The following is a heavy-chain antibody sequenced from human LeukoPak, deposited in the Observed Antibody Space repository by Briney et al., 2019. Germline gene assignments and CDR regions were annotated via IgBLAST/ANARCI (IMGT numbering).Heavy chain of an antibody. D-gene: IGHD1-26*01. CDR2: ISGGGGTT. CDR3: AKGYSGSYLDY. Sequence: EAGGSLRLSCAASGFTFSSCAMTWVRQAPGKGLEWVSVISGGGGTTYYADSVKGRFTISRDNSENTLYLQMNSLRAEDTAVYYCAKGYSGSYLDYWGQGTLVTVSS. CDR1: GFTFSSCA. V-gene: IGHV3-23*01. J-gene: IGHJ4*02.